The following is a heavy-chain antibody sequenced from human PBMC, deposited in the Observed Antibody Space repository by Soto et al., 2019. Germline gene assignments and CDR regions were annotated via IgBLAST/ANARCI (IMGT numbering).Heavy chain of an antibody. Sequence: SETLSLTCTVSNYSISNPHYWGCLRQPPGKRPEWIASMYHGGNTFYNPSLKRRITMSMDTSKNQFSLKLRFMTAADTGVYYCARAHTMVVAGSTFDYWGHGTLVTVS. CDR1: NYSISNPHY. D-gene: IGHD2-21*02. CDR2: MYHGGNT. J-gene: IGHJ4*01. V-gene: IGHV4-38-2*02. CDR3: ARAHTMVVAGSTFDY.